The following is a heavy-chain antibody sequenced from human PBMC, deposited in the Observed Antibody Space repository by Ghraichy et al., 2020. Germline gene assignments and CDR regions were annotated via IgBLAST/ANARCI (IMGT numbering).Heavy chain of an antibody. J-gene: IGHJ4*02. V-gene: IGHV4-34*01. Sequence: SETLSLTCAVYGGSFSGYYWSWIRQPPGKGLEWIGEINHSGSTNYNPSLKSRVTISVDTSKNQFSLKLSSVTAADTAVYYCARDVYGDYRRFGELLSKFDYWGQGTLVTVSS. CDR3: ARDVYGDYRRFGELLSKFDY. D-gene: IGHD3-10*01. CDR2: INHSGST. CDR1: GGSFSGYY.